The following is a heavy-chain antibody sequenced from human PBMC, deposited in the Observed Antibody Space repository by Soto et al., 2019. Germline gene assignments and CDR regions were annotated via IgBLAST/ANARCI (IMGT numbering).Heavy chain of an antibody. V-gene: IGHV1-18*01. CDR1: GYTFSGYA. J-gene: IGHJ4*02. CDR2: VSAYTGHT. CDR3: ARPAGSYGDYAWSLRY. D-gene: IGHD4-17*01. Sequence: ASVKVSCKASGYTFSGYAIGWVRQAPGQGLAWMGWVSAYTGHTDYAQNLQGRVSMTTDTSTSTAYMELRSLTSDDTAVYYCARPAGSYGDYAWSLRYWGQGTLLTVSS.